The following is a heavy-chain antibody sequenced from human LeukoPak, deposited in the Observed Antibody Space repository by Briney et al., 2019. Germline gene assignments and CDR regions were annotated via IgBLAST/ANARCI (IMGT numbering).Heavy chain of an antibody. CDR1: GFTFSSYS. V-gene: IGHV3-21*01. Sequence: PGGSLRLSCAASGFTFSSYSVNWVRQAPGKGLEWVSSISSSSSYIYYAGSVKGRFTISRDNAKNSLYLQMNSLRVEDTAVYYCARVRSSGSFGGDYFYYYGMDVWGQGTTVTVSS. J-gene: IGHJ6*01. CDR2: ISSSSSYI. D-gene: IGHD6-19*01. CDR3: ARVRSSGSFGGDYFYYYGMDV.